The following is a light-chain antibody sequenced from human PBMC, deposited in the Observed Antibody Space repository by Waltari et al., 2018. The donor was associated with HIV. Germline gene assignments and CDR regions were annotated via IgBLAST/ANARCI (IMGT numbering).Light chain of an antibody. CDR3: QSYDSSLSGWV. V-gene: IGLV1-40*01. CDR2: GNS. J-gene: IGLJ3*02. CDR1: SPNIGAGYD. Sequence: QSVLTQPPSVSGAPGQRVPISCTGSSPNIGAGYDVHWYQQLPGTAPKLPIYGNSNRPSGVPDRFSGSKSGTSASLAITGLQAEDEADYYCQSYDSSLSGWVFGGGTKLTVL.